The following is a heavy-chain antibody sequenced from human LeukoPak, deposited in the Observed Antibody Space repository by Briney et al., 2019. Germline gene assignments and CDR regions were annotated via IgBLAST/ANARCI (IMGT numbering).Heavy chain of an antibody. D-gene: IGHD3-9*01. CDR3: AGGSYYDILTGYYNLDAFDI. CDR2: ISYDGSNE. Sequence: GGSLRLSCAASGFTFSDYYMTWIRQAPGKGLEWVAVISYDGSNEYYADSVKGRFTISRDNSKNTLYLQMNSLRAEDTAVYYCAGGSYYDILTGYYNLDAFDIWGQGTMVTVSS. V-gene: IGHV3-30-3*01. CDR1: GFTFSDYY. J-gene: IGHJ3*02.